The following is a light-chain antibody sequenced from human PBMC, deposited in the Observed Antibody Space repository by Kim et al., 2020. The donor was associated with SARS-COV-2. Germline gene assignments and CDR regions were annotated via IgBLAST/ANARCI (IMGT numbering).Light chain of an antibody. J-gene: IGLJ3*02. CDR3: ETWDSNTRV. CDR2: LEGSGSY. Sequence: SSVKLTCTLSSGHSNYIIAWHQHQPGKAPRYLMKLEGSGSYNKGSEVPDRFSGSSSGADRYLTISNLQSEDEADYYCETWDSNTRVFGGGTQLTVL. CDR1: SGHSNYI. V-gene: IGLV4-60*03.